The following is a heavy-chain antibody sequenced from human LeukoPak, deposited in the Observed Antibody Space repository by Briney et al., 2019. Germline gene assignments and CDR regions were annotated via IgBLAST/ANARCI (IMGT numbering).Heavy chain of an antibody. CDR2: ISSGSSTI. CDR3: ARIGQCLALDY. CDR1: GFTFSSYN. D-gene: IGHD6-19*01. Sequence: QPGGSLRLSCAASGFTFSSYNINWVRQAPGKGLEWVSFISSGSSTIYYADSVKGRFTISRDNAKNSLYLQMNSLRAEDTAVYYCARIGQCLALDYWGQGTLVTVSS. V-gene: IGHV3-48*01. J-gene: IGHJ4*02.